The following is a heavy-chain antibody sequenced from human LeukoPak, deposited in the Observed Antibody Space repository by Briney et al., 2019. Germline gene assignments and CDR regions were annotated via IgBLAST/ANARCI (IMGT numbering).Heavy chain of an antibody. D-gene: IGHD3-22*01. V-gene: IGHV4-61*01. CDR3: ARDSSGFYRYDY. CDR2: IYYSGST. J-gene: IGHJ4*02. CDR1: GGSISSSSYY. Sequence: SETLSLTCTVSGGSISSSSYYWGWIRQPPGKGLEWIGYIYYSGSTNYNPSLKSRVAISGDTSKNQFSLKLSSVTAADTAVYYCARDSSGFYRYDYWGQGTLVTVSS.